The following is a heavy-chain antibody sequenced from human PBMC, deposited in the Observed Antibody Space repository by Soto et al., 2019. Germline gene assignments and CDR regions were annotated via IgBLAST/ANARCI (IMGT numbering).Heavy chain of an antibody. D-gene: IGHD3-10*02. Sequence: GGSLRLSCAASEFTFGNYAMSWVGQAPGKGLEWVSSISDNGGTTYYADSVKGRFTISRDNSKNTLYLQMNSLRAEDTAAYYCAKDPRHLIDYCSYWGQRTQVTVSS. J-gene: IGHJ4*02. CDR1: EFTFGNYA. CDR2: ISDNGGTT. CDR3: AKDPRHLIDYCSY. V-gene: IGHV3-23*01.